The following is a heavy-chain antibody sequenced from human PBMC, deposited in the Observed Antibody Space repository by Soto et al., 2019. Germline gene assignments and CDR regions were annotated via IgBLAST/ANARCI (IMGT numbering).Heavy chain of an antibody. D-gene: IGHD6-13*01. CDR3: ATNSSSWYEDYYYGMDV. J-gene: IGHJ6*02. CDR1: EITFSSYA. CDR2: ISYDGSNK. V-gene: IGHV3-30-3*01. Sequence: GGSLRLSCAASEITFSSYAMHWVRQAPGKGLDWVAVISYDGSNKYYADSVKGRFTISRDKSKNTLYLQMNSLRAEDTAVYYCATNSSSWYEDYYYGMDVWGQGTTVTVS.